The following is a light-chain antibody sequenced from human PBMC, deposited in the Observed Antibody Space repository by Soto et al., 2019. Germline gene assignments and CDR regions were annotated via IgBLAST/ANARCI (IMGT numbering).Light chain of an antibody. V-gene: IGKV1-39*01. CDR3: QQSYRTPT. J-gene: IGKJ5*01. Sequence: DIQMTQSPSSLSASVGDRVTITCRASQSISSYLNWYQQKPWKAPKLLIYAASSLQSGVPSRFSGSGSGTDFTLTISSLQPEDFATYYCQQSYRTPTFGQGTRLEI. CDR2: AAS. CDR1: QSISSY.